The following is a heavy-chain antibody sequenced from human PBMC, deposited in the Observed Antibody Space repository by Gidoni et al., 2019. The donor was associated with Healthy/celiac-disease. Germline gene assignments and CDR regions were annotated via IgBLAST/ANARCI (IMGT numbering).Heavy chain of an antibody. J-gene: IGHJ5*02. V-gene: IGHV3-30-3*01. CDR3: ARDGGFGELLFWFDP. CDR1: GFTFSSYA. D-gene: IGHD3-10*01. Sequence: QVQLVESGGGVVQPGRSLRLSWAASGFTFSSYAMHWVRQAPGKGLEWVAVISYDGSNKYYADSVKGRFTISRDNSKNTLYLQMNSLRAEDTAVYYCARDGGFGELLFWFDPWGQGTLVTVSS. CDR2: ISYDGSNK.